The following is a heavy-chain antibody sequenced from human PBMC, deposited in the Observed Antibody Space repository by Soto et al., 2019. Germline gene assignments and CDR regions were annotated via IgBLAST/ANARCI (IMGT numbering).Heavy chain of an antibody. V-gene: IGHV3-23*01. Sequence: ASVKVSCATSGFTFSNYPMNWFRQAPGKGLEWVSGISAGGDRTYYADSVKGRFTIFRDNSKNSVSLRMNSLRVEDTAVYYCARRVWGQGTLVTVSS. CDR3: ARRV. CDR2: ISAGGDRT. CDR1: GFTFSNYP. J-gene: IGHJ4*02.